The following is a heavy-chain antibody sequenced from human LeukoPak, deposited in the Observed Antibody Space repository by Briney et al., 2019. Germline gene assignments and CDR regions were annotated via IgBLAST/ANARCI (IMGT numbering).Heavy chain of an antibody. CDR2: INPNSGGT. J-gene: IGHJ4*02. CDR1: GYTFTGYY. CDR3: ARGPLGYSVIDY. V-gene: IGHV1-2*02. Sequence: ASVKVSCKASGYTFTGYYMHWVRQAPGQGLEWMGWINPNSGGTNYAKKFQGRVTMTRDTSISTAYMELSRLRSDDTAVYYCARGPLGYSVIDYWGQGTLVTVSS. D-gene: IGHD3-22*01.